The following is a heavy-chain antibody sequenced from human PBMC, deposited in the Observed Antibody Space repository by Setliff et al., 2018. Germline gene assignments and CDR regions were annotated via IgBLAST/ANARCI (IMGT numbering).Heavy chain of an antibody. Sequence: SVKVSCKASGYTFNNYGVAWVRQAPGQGLDWMGWVTIYNGNTKYAQNLQGRLTLSTDRSTNTVYMELGSLTTDDTAIYYCARVESMVRGKNILRHFDYWGQGTQVTVSS. CDR3: ARVESMVRGKNILRHFDY. D-gene: IGHD3-10*01. V-gene: IGHV1-18*01. J-gene: IGHJ4*02. CDR2: VTIYNGNT. CDR1: GYTFNNYG.